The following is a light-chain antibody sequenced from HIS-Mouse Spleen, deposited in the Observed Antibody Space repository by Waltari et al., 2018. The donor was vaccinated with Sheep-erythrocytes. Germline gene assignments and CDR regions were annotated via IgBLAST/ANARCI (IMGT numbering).Light chain of an antibody. CDR1: SSKLGAGLD. CDR3: QSYDSSLSGWV. Sequence: QSVLTQQTSVSGAPGHRVTISCTGSSSKLGAGLDVPLYQQLPGTAPKLLIYGNSNRPSGVPDRFSGSKSGTSPSLAITGLQAEDEADYYCQSYDSSLSGWVFGGGTKLTVL. V-gene: IGLV1-40*01. J-gene: IGLJ3*02. CDR2: GNS.